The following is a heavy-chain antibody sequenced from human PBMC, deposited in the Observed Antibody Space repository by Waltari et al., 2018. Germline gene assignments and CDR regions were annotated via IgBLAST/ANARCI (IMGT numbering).Heavy chain of an antibody. J-gene: IGHJ5*02. CDR2: IYHSGST. CDR1: GYSISSGYY. CDR3: AREYIVLMVYARGWFDP. D-gene: IGHD2-8*01. Sequence: QVQLQESGPGLVKPSETLSLTCAVSGYSISSGYYWGWIRQHPGKGLEWIGSIYHSGSTYYNPSLKSRVTISVDTSKNQFSLKLSSVTAADTAVYYCAREYIVLMVYARGWFDPWGQGTLVTVSS. V-gene: IGHV4-38-2*02.